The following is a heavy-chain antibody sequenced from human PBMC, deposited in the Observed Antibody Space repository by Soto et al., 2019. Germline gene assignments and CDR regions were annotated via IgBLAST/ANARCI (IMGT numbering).Heavy chain of an antibody. J-gene: IGHJ4*02. Sequence: QITLKESGPTLVKPTQTLTVTCTFSGFSLSTSGVGVGWIRQSPGKALEWLAMIYWDGAKGYSPSLKSRLTITKHSSKNQLVLKLTSMDPVDTATYYCGLSEGLAGAGPDRKTVFHYWGQGTLVTVSS. V-gene: IGHV2-5*02. CDR3: GLSEGLAGAGPDRKTVFHY. CDR2: IYWDGAK. D-gene: IGHD6-19*01. CDR1: GFSLSTSGVG.